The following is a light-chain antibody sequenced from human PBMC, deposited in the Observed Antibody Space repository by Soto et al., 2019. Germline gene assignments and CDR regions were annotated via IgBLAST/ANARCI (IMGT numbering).Light chain of an antibody. CDR2: GAS. CDR3: QQYGSSPPIT. V-gene: IGKV3-20*01. CDR1: QSASSSY. J-gene: IGKJ5*01. Sequence: IVLTKSPGTLSLSPGERATLSCKASQSASSSYLACYQQQPGQAPRLLIYGASSRATGIPDRFSGSGSGTDLTLTISRLEHEDDAVYYCQQYGSSPPITFGQGTRLEIK.